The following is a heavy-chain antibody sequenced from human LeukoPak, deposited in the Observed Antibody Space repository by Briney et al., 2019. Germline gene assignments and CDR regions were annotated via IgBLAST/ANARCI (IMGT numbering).Heavy chain of an antibody. CDR1: GFTFSSYS. CDR2: INHSGST. CDR3: ARGPGYCSGGSCYFRWAY. Sequence: GSLRLSCAASGFTFSSYSMNWIRQPPGKGLEWIGEINHSGSTNYNPSLKSRVTISVDTSKNQFSLKLSSVTAADTAVYYCARGPGYCSGGSCYFRWAYWGQGTLVIVSS. D-gene: IGHD2-15*01. J-gene: IGHJ4*02. V-gene: IGHV4-34*01.